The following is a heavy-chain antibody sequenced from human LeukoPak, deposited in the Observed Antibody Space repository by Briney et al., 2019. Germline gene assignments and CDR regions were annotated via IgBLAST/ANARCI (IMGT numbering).Heavy chain of an antibody. J-gene: IGHJ4*02. CDR2: ISGSGGST. Sequence: GGSLRLSCAASGFTFSSYAMSWVRQAPGKGVEWVSAISGSGGSTYYADSVKGRFTISRDSSKNTLYLQMNSLRAEDTAVYYCAKDYYDSSGYCFDYWGQGTLVTVSS. V-gene: IGHV3-23*01. CDR1: GFTFSSYA. D-gene: IGHD3-22*01. CDR3: AKDYYDSSGYCFDY.